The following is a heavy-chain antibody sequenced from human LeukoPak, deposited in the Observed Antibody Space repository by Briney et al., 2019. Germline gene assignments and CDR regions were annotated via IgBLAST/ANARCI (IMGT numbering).Heavy chain of an antibody. CDR3: TKDHVRGSYYFDY. J-gene: IGHJ4*02. CDR1: GFTFSNVW. V-gene: IGHV3-15*01. Sequence: GGSLRLSCAASGFTFSNVWMSWVRQAPGKELERVGRIKSKTDGGTVDYAAPVKGRFTISRDDLKNTLYLEMNSLKTEDTAVYNVTKDHVRGSYYFDYWAREPWSPSPQ. D-gene: IGHD3-16*01. CDR2: IKSKTDGGTV.